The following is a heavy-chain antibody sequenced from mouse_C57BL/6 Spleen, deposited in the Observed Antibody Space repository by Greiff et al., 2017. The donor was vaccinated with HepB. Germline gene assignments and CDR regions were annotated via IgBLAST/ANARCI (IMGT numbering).Heavy chain of an antibody. CDR1: GYTFTSYW. D-gene: IGHD2-12*01. CDR2: IDPSDSYT. J-gene: IGHJ2*01. CDR3: ARRGCYDYFDY. V-gene: IGHV1-69*01. Sequence: VQLQQSGAELVMPGASVKLSCKASGYTFTSYWMHWVKQRPGQGLEWIGEIDPSDSYTNYNQKFKGKSTLTVDKSSSTAYMQLSSLTSEDSAVYYCARRGCYDYFDYWGQGTTLTVSS.